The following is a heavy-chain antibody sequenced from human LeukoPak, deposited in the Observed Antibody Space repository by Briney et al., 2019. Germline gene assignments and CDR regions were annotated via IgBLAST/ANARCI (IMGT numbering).Heavy chain of an antibody. Sequence: EASVKVSCKASGYTFTSYGISWVRQAPGQGLEWMGWISAYNGNTNYAQKLQDRVTMTTDTSTSTAYMELRSLRSDDTAVYYCAREVYYGSGSYSYYFDYWGQGTLVTVSS. CDR3: AREVYYGSGSYSYYFDY. V-gene: IGHV1-18*01. D-gene: IGHD3-10*01. J-gene: IGHJ4*02. CDR1: GYTFTSYG. CDR2: ISAYNGNT.